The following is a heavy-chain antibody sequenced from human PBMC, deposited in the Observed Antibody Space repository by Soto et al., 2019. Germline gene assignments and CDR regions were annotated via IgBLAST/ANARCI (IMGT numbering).Heavy chain of an antibody. CDR1: GDSVSSNIVA. CDR3: TRVSPLGRGLNS. V-gene: IGHV6-1*01. J-gene: IGHJ4*02. CDR2: TYYRSSWSS. D-gene: IGHD3-10*01. Sequence: SQTLSLTCDISGDSVSSNIVAWNWIRQSPSRGLEWLGRTYYRSSWSSDYAISVRSRMTINADTSKNQVTLHLSSVTPEDTAVYYCTRVSPLGRGLNSWGEGTLVNVPS.